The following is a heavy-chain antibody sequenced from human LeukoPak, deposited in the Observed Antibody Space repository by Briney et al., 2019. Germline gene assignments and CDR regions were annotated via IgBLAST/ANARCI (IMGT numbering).Heavy chain of an antibody. Sequence: SETLSLTCTVSGGSISSSSYHWGWIRQPPGKGLEWIGSIYYSGSTYYNPSLKSRVTISVDTSKNQFSLKLSSVTAADTAVYYCARGSGSSSWYYMDVWGKGTTVTISS. CDR3: ARGSGSSSWYYMDV. D-gene: IGHD6-13*01. CDR2: IYYSGST. J-gene: IGHJ6*03. V-gene: IGHV4-39*07. CDR1: GGSISSSSYH.